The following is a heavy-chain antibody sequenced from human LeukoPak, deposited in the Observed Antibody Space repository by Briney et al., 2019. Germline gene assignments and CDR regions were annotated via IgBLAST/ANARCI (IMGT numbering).Heavy chain of an antibody. CDR1: GGTFSSYA. V-gene: IGHV1-69*04. CDR2: IIPIFGIA. Sequence: ASAKVSRKASGGTFSSYAISWVRQAPGQGLEWMGRIIPIFGIANYAQKFQGRVTITADKSTSTAYMKLSSLRPEDTAVYYCARGPRTGTGNFDYWGQGTLVTVSS. CDR3: ARGPRTGTGNFDY. D-gene: IGHD1-14*01. J-gene: IGHJ4*02.